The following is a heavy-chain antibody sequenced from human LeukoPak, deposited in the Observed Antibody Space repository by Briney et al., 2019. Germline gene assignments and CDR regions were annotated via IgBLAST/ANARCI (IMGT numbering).Heavy chain of an antibody. CDR3: ASIGYSGYDRAFDY. D-gene: IGHD5-12*01. V-gene: IGHV3-20*04. Sequence: PGGSLRLSCAASGFTFDDYGMSWVRQAPGKGLEWVPGINWNGGSTGYADSVKGRFTISRDNAKNSLYLQMNSLRAEDTALYYCASIGYSGYDRAFDYWGQGTLVTVSS. J-gene: IGHJ4*02. CDR1: GFTFDDYG. CDR2: INWNGGST.